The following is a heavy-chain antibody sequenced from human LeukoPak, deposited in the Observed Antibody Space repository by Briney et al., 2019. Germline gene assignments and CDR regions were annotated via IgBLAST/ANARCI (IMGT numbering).Heavy chain of an antibody. J-gene: IGHJ4*02. CDR2: ISSRNHNP. V-gene: IGHV1-18*01. Sequence: ASVKVSCKASGYSFVLYGISWVRQAPGQGPEWMGWISSRNHNPQIAQKFQGRLTMTADTSASTVYMELRSLRSDDTAVYYCARDEDYGIFVNIDYWGQGTLVTVSS. CDR3: ARDEDYGIFVNIDY. D-gene: IGHD4-17*01. CDR1: GYSFVLYG.